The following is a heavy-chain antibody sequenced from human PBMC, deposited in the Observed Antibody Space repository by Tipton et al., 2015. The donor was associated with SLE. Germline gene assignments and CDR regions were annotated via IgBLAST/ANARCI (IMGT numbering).Heavy chain of an antibody. Sequence: TLSLTCSVSGGSISSYYWSWIRQPPGKGLEWIGEINHSGSTNYNPSLKSRVTISVDTSKNQFSLKLTSVSAADTAVYFCARRAAWWYFDLWGRGTLVTVSS. V-gene: IGHV4-34*01. CDR3: ARRAAWWYFDL. D-gene: IGHD6-25*01. J-gene: IGHJ2*01. CDR1: GGSISSYY. CDR2: INHSGST.